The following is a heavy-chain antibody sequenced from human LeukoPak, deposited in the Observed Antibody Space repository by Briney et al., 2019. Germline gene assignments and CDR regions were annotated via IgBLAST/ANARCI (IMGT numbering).Heavy chain of an antibody. CDR1: GGSFSGYY. CDR2: INHSGST. CDR3: ARAPGVVVPAAPGGWFDP. D-gene: IGHD2-2*01. J-gene: IGHJ5*02. V-gene: IGHV4-34*01. Sequence: PSETLSLTCAVYGGSFSGYYWSWIRQPPGKGLEWIGEINHSGSTNYNPSLKSRVTISVDTSKNQFSLKLSSVTAADTAVYYCARAPGVVVPAAPGGWFDPWGQGTLVTVSS.